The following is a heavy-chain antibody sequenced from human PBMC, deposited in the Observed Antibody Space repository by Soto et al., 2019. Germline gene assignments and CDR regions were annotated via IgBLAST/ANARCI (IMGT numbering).Heavy chain of an antibody. CDR3: ATGLPRRGATDPFDY. D-gene: IGHD1-26*01. CDR1: GYTLTELS. CDR2: FDPEDGET. J-gene: IGHJ4*02. V-gene: IGHV1-24*01. Sequence: GASVKVSCKVSGYTLTELSMHWVRQAPGKGLEWMGGFDPEDGETIYAQKFQGRVTMTEDTSTDTAYMELSSLRSEDTAVYYCATGLPRRGATDPFDYWGQGTLVTVSS.